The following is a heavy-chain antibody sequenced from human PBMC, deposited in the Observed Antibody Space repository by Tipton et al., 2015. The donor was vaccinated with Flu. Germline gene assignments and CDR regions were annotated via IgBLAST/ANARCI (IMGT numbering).Heavy chain of an antibody. CDR2: INHSGGA. CDR1: GGSFSGYY. V-gene: IGHV4-34*01. Sequence: TLSLTCAVYGGSFSGYYWSWIRQPPGKGLEWIGEINHSGGANYNPSLKSRVTISVDTSKNQFSLKLSSVTAADTAVYYCYYYYMDVWGKGTTVTVSS. J-gene: IGHJ6*03. CDR3: YYYYMDV.